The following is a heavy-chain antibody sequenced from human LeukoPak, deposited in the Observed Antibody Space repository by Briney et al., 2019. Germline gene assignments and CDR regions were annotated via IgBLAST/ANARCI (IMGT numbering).Heavy chain of an antibody. J-gene: IGHJ5*02. CDR3: ARQGEYSSSFSDYNWFDP. CDR2: IYPGDSDT. D-gene: IGHD6-6*01. V-gene: IGHV5-51*01. CDR1: GYSFTSYW. Sequence: GESLKISCKGSGYSFTSYWIGWVRQMPGKGLERMGIIYPGDSDTRYSPSFQGQVTISADKSISAAYLQWSSLKASDTAMYYCARQGEYSSSFSDYNWFDPWGQGTLVTVSS.